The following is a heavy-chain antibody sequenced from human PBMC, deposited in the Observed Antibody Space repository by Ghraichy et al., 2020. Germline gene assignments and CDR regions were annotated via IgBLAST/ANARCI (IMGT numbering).Heavy chain of an antibody. D-gene: IGHD2-15*01. CDR1: GFTFSSHA. V-gene: IGHV3-23*01. J-gene: IGHJ4*02. CDR3: AKGWSTLDY. CDR2: ITSGGGST. Sequence: LSLTCAASGFTFSSHAMGWVRQAPGKGLEWVSVITSGGGSTEYADSVKGRFTISRDNSKNTLSLQMNSLRVEDTAIYYCAKGWSTLDYWGQGTLVTVSS.